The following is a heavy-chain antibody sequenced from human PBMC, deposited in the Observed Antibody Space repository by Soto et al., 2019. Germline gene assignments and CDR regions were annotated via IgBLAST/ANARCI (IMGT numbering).Heavy chain of an antibody. CDR2: FDPEDGET. J-gene: IGHJ4*02. D-gene: IGHD3-22*01. V-gene: IGHV1-24*01. Sequence: ASVKVSCKVSGYTLTELSMHWVRQAPGKGLEWMGGFDPEDGETIYAQKFQGRVTMTEDTSTDTAYMELSSLRSEDTVVYYCATPGGSRDHRDYYDSSGILDYWGQGTLVTVSS. CDR3: ATPGGSRDHRDYYDSSGILDY. CDR1: GYTLTELS.